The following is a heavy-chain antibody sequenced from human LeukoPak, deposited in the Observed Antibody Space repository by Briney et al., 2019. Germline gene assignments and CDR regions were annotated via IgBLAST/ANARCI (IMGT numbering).Heavy chain of an antibody. CDR2: ISSSGSTI. CDR1: GFTFSSYE. J-gene: IGHJ4*02. Sequence: GGSLRLSCAASGFTFSSYEMNWVRQAPGKGLEWVSYISSSGSTIYYADSVKGRFTISRDNAKNSLYLQVNSLRAEDTAVYYCARGGDIVVVVAATDYWGQGTLVTVSS. V-gene: IGHV3-48*03. CDR3: ARGGDIVVVVAATDY. D-gene: IGHD2-15*01.